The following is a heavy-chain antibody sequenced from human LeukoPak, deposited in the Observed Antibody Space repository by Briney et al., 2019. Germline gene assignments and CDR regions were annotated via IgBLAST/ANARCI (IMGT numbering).Heavy chain of an antibody. D-gene: IGHD3-10*01. CDR3: ARDGDYCGSGSEGPLDY. CDR1: GFTFSSYS. Sequence: GGSLRLSCAASGFTFSSYSMNWVRQAPGKGLEWVSSISSSSSYIYYADSVKGRFTISRDNAKNSLYLQMNSLRAEDTAVYYCARDGDYCGSGSEGPLDYWGQGTLVTVSS. J-gene: IGHJ4*02. CDR2: ISSSSSYI. V-gene: IGHV3-21*01.